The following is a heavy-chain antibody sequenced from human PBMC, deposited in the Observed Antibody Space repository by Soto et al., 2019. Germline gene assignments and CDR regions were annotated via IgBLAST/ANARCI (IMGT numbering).Heavy chain of an antibody. D-gene: IGHD1-7*01. J-gene: IGHJ5*02. V-gene: IGHV1-2*02. CDR1: GYTFTGYF. CDR3: ARDGAVAIPGTTSHPKPYNRCDT. Sequence: ASVKVSCKASGYTFTGYFIHWVRQAPGQGLEWMGWINPSSGGTNLAQNFQGRVTMTRDTSITTAYMELSRLTSDDTAVYYCARDGAVAIPGTTSHPKPYNRCDTWGQGTLVTVSS. CDR2: INPSSGGT.